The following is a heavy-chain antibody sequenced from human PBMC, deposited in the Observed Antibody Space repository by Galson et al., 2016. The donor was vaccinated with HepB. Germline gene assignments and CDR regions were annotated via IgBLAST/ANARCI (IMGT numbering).Heavy chain of an antibody. CDR1: GFSFSSYG. CDR2: VLSDGTDR. J-gene: IGHJ5*02. Sequence: SLRLSCAASGFSFSSYGMDWVRQAPGKGLEWVASVLSDGTDRYYGNSVKGRFTISRDNSKNTLYLQMSSLKVEDPAVYYCAKEGSSSWPRYNWFDAWGQGTLVTVSS. D-gene: IGHD6-13*01. V-gene: IGHV3-33*06. CDR3: AKEGSSSWPRYNWFDA.